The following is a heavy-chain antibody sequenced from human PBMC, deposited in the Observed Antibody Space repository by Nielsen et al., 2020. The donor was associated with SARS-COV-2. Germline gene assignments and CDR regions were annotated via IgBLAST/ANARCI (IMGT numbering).Heavy chain of an antibody. J-gene: IGHJ3*01. CDR2: ISSSSSYI. Sequence: GGSLRLSCAASGFTFSSYSMNWVRQAPGKGLEWVSSISSSSSYIYYADSVKGRFTISRDNAKNSLYLQMNSLRAEDTAVYYCARGSDYYDSSGLVWGQGTMVTVSS. CDR1: GFTFSSYS. V-gene: IGHV3-21*04. D-gene: IGHD3-22*01. CDR3: ARGSDYYDSSGLV.